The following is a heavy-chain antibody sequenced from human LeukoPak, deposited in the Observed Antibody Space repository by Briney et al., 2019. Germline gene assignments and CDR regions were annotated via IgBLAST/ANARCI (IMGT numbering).Heavy chain of an antibody. Sequence: ASVKVSCKASGYTFTSYDINWVRQATGQGLEWMGWMNPNSGNTGYAQKFQGRVTITRNTSINTAYMELSSLRSEDTAVYYCASSSYGDLPFDYWGQGTLVTVSS. CDR2: MNPNSGNT. D-gene: IGHD4-17*01. J-gene: IGHJ4*02. CDR1: GYTFTSYD. V-gene: IGHV1-8*03. CDR3: ASSSYGDLPFDY.